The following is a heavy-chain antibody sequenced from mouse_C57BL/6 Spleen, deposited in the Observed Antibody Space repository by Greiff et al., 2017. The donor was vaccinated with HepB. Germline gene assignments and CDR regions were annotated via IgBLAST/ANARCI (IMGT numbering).Heavy chain of an antibody. CDR2: IDPSDSYT. CDR1: GYTFTSYW. Sequence: QVQLQQPGAELVKPGASVKLSCKASGYTFTSYWMQWVKQRPGQGLEWIGEIDPSDSYTNYNQKFKGKATLTVDTSSSTAYMQLSSLTSEDSAVYYCASLDSSGPWGQGTSGTVSS. CDR3: ASLDSSGP. D-gene: IGHD3-2*02. V-gene: IGHV1-50*01. J-gene: IGHJ4*01.